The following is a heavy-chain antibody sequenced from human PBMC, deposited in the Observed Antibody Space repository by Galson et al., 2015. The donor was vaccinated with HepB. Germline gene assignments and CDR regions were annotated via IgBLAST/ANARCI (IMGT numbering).Heavy chain of an antibody. CDR1: GFTVSSDY. Sequence: SLRLSCAASGFTVSSDYMSWVRQAPGKGLEWVSVIYSGGSTNYADSVKGRFTISRDNSKNTLYLQMNSLRAEDTAVYYCARLGYSSASIDYWGQGTLVTVSS. J-gene: IGHJ4*02. V-gene: IGHV3-66*01. CDR2: IYSGGST. CDR3: ARLGYSSASIDY. D-gene: IGHD6-19*01.